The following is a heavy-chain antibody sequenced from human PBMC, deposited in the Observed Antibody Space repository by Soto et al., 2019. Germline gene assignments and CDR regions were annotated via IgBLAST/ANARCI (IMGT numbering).Heavy chain of an antibody. Sequence: GGSLRLSCAASGFTFNSYGMHWVRQAPGKGLEWVSSISSSSYIYYADSVKGRFTISRDNAKNSLYLQMNSLRAEDTAVYYCARDRGWYPESGWFDPWGQGTLVTVSS. J-gene: IGHJ5*02. D-gene: IGHD3-3*01. CDR1: GFTFNSYG. CDR3: ARDRGWYPESGWFDP. V-gene: IGHV3-21*01. CDR2: ISSSSYI.